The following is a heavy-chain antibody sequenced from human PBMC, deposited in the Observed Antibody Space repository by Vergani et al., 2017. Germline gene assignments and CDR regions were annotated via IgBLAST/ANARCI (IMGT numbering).Heavy chain of an antibody. CDR1: GGSISSSSYY. Sequence: QLQLQESGPGLVKPSETLSLTCTVSGGSISSSSYYWGWIRQPPGKGLEWIGSIYTSGSTNYNPSLKSRVTMSVDTSKNQFSLKLSSVTAADTAVYYCAREKKSSSWYNSGYFDYWGQGTLVTVSS. V-gene: IGHV4-39*07. D-gene: IGHD6-13*01. CDR3: AREKKSSSWYNSGYFDY. CDR2: IYTSGST. J-gene: IGHJ4*02.